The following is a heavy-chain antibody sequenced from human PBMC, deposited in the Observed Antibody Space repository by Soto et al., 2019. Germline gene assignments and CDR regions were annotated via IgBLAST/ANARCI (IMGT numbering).Heavy chain of an antibody. J-gene: IGHJ4*02. CDR2: IYYSGST. V-gene: IGHV4-59*08. CDR1: GGSISSYY. CDR3: ASGQPDPAMVSY. Sequence: SETLSLTCTVSGGSISSYYWSWIRQPPGKGLEWIGYIYYSGSTNYNPSLKSRVTISVDTSKNQFPLKLSSVTAADTAVYYCASGQPDPAMVSYWGQGTLLTVSS. D-gene: IGHD5-18*01.